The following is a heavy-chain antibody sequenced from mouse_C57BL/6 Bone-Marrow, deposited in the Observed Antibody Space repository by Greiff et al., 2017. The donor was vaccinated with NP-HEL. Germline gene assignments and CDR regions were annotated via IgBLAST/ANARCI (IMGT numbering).Heavy chain of an antibody. CDR1: GYTFTSYW. Sequence: QVQLQQPGAELVMPGASVKLSCKASGYTFTSYWMHWVKQRPGQGLEWIGEIDPSDSYPNYTQKFKGKSTLTVDKSSSTDDMQISSLTSEDSAVYYSAIAYYGNLGLYYYAMDYWGQGTSVTVSS. CDR2: IDPSDSYP. D-gene: IGHD2-10*01. V-gene: IGHV1-69*01. CDR3: AIAYYGNLGLYYYAMDY. J-gene: IGHJ4*01.